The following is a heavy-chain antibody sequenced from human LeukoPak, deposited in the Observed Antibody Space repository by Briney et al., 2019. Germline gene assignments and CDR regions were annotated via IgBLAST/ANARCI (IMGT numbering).Heavy chain of an antibody. CDR3: AKGHADSSGYYYFDS. CDR1: GFTFRIYE. CDR2: ISGSDNTI. J-gene: IGHJ4*02. Sequence: GGSLRLSCAASGFTFRIYEMNWVRQAPGKGLEWVAYISGSDNTIYYADSVKGRFTISRDNAKNSLYLQMNSLRVEDTAVYYCAKGHADSSGYYYFDSWGQGTLVTVPS. D-gene: IGHD3-22*01. V-gene: IGHV3-48*03.